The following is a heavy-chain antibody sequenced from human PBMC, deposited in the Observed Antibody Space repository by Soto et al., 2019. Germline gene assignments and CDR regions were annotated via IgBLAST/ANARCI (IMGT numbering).Heavy chain of an antibody. J-gene: IGHJ4*02. CDR1: GFTFGDYA. V-gene: IGHV3-49*03. D-gene: IGHD6-13*01. CDR3: GIAAAGTRYFGY. Sequence: GGSLRLSCTASGFTFGDYAMSWFRQAPGKGLEWVGFIRSKAYGGTTEYAASVKGRFTISRDDSKSIAYLQMNSLKTEDTAVYYCGIAAAGTRYFGYWGQGTLVTVSS. CDR2: IRSKAYGGTT.